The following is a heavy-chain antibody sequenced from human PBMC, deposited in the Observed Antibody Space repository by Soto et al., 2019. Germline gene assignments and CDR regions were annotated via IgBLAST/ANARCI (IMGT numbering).Heavy chain of an antibody. Sequence: PGGSLRLSCAASGFTVSSNYMSWVRQAPGKGLEWVSVIYSGGSTYYADSVKGRFTISRDNSKNTLYLQMNSLRAEDTAVYYCARTVVAVAENYYYYGMDVWGQGTTVTVSS. J-gene: IGHJ6*02. D-gene: IGHD6-19*01. CDR3: ARTVVAVAENYYYYGMDV. CDR2: IYSGGST. V-gene: IGHV3-53*01. CDR1: GFTVSSNY.